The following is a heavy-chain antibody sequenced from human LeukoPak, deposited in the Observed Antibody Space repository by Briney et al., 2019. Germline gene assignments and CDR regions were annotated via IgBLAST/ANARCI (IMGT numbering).Heavy chain of an antibody. Sequence: ASVKVSCKASGYTFTGYYMHWVRQAPGQGLEWMGIINPSGGSTSYAQKFQGRVTMTRDTSTSTVYMELSSLRSEDTAVYYCARPLGYCSGGSCFPFDYWGQGTLVTVSS. D-gene: IGHD2-15*01. CDR1: GYTFTGYY. V-gene: IGHV1-46*01. CDR2: INPSGGST. J-gene: IGHJ4*02. CDR3: ARPLGYCSGGSCFPFDY.